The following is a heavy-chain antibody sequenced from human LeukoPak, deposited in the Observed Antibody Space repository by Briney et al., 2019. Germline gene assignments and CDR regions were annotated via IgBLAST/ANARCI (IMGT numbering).Heavy chain of an antibody. CDR3: AKSLWSSSSGYFDY. CDR2: ISWNSGSI. Sequence: GGSLRLSCAASGFTFDDYAMHWVRQAPGKGLEWVSGISWNSGSIVYADSVKGRFTISKDSAKNSLFLQMNSLRPEDTALYYCAKSLWSSSSGYFDYWGQGALVTVTS. V-gene: IGHV3-9*01. D-gene: IGHD6-6*01. J-gene: IGHJ4*02. CDR1: GFTFDDYA.